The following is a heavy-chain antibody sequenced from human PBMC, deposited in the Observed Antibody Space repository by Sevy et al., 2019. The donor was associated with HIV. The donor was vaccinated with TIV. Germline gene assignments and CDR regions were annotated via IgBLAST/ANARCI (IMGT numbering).Heavy chain of an antibody. J-gene: IGHJ4*02. CDR1: GITVSSNY. CDR3: AREPPNDYGDYGPHFDS. D-gene: IGHD4-17*01. CDR2: LYSGGST. V-gene: IGHV3-53*01. Sequence: GGSLRLACAASGITVSSNYMSWVRQAPGKGLEWVSVLYSGGSTYYADSVKGRFTISRDNSKNTLHLQMNSLRAEDTAVYYCAREPPNDYGDYGPHFDSWSQGTLVTVSS.